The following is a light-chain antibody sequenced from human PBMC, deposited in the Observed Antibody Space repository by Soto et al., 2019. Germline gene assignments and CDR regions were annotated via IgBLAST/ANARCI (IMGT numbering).Light chain of an antibody. CDR1: QSVSVSS. V-gene: IGKV3-20*01. Sequence: EIVFTQAPGTLSLSPGERAALCCRASQSVSVSSLAWYQQKPGQAPRLLIYGAATRAPGIPDRFSGSGSGTDFTLTISRLEPEDFAVYCCQQYGSSPWTFGQGTKVDIK. CDR2: GAA. CDR3: QQYGSSPWT. J-gene: IGKJ1*01.